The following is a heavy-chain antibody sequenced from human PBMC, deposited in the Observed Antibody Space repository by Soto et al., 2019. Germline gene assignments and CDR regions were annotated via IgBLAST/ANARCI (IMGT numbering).Heavy chain of an antibody. Sequence: QVQLVQSGAEVKKPGASVTVSCKASGYRFSDYYLHWVRQAPGQGPEWMGWMNPNSGDTKYAQKIKGRVTMTRDTSVRTAFMELNWLKSDDTAVYYSARESGGATATLDYYYFYMDVWGIGTTVTVSS. CDR3: ARESGGATATLDYYYFYMDV. J-gene: IGHJ6*03. CDR2: MNPNSGDT. D-gene: IGHD5-12*01. CDR1: GYRFSDYY. V-gene: IGHV1-2*02.